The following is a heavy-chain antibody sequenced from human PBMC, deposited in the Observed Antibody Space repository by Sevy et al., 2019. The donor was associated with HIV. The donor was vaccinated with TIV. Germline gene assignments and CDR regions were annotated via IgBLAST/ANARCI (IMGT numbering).Heavy chain of an antibody. D-gene: IGHD4-17*01. CDR3: ARSVYGDYGDY. CDR2: INGDGSST. Sequence: GSLRLSCAASGFTFNSYWMHWVRQVPGKGLVWVSRINGDGSSTHYADSVKGRFSISRDNAKNTVYLQMNSLRAEDTAVYYCARSVYGDYGDYWGQGTRVTVSS. V-gene: IGHV3-74*01. J-gene: IGHJ4*02. CDR1: GFTFNSYW.